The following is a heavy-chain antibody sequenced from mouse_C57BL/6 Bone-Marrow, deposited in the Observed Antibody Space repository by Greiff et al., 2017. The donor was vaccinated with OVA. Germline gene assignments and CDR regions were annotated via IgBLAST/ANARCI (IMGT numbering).Heavy chain of an antibody. CDR1: GYTFTSYW. V-gene: IGHV1-64*01. J-gene: IGHJ2*01. D-gene: IGHD2-2*01. CDR2: IHPNSGST. Sequence: VQLQQPGAELVKPGASVKLSCKASGYTFTSYWMHWVKQRPGQGLEWIGMIHPNSGSTNYNEKFKSKATLTVDKSSSTAYMQLSSLTSEDSAVYDCAREGGIYYGYYFDDWGQGTTLTVSS. CDR3: AREGGIYYGYYFDD.